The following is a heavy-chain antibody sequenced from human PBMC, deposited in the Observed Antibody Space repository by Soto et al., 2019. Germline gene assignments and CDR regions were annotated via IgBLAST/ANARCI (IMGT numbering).Heavy chain of an antibody. D-gene: IGHD5-12*01. CDR1: GGSFSGYY. CDR2: INHSGST. V-gene: IGHV4-34*01. Sequence: PSETLFLTCAVYGGSFSGYYWSWIRQPPGKGLEWIGEINHSGSTNYNPSLKSRVTISVDTSKNQFSLKLSSVTAADTAVYYCARGGFFKWYSGYDRPKYFDYWGQGTLVTVSS. J-gene: IGHJ4*02. CDR3: ARGGFFKWYSGYDRPKYFDY.